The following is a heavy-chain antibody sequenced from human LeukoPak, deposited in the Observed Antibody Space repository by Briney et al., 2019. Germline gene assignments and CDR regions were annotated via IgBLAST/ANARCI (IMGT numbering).Heavy chain of an antibody. V-gene: IGHV4-39*01. CDR3: ARLHLLTGFNFDY. D-gene: IGHD3-9*01. J-gene: IGHJ4*02. CDR2: IYYSGST. Sequence: PSETLSLTCTVSGDSISSSSYYWGWIRQPPGKGLEYIGTIYYSGSTYNNPSLKTRVTISVDTSKNQFSLKLSSVTAADTAVYYCARLHLLTGFNFDYWGQGTLVTVS. CDR1: GDSISSSSYY.